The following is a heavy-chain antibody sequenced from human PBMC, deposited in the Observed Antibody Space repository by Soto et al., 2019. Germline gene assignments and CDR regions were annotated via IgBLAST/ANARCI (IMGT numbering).Heavy chain of an antibody. Sequence: QLQLQESGPGLVKPSETLSLTCTVSGGSITSNAYYWGWIRQPPGKGLEWLGSIYYSGSASYNPSLKSRVTMSVDTSKNQFSLKLSSVTAADTAVYYCARRPKRGSYSWCFDYWGQGTLVTVSS. CDR3: ARRPKRGSYSWCFDY. CDR1: GGSITSNAYY. CDR2: IYYSGSA. J-gene: IGHJ4*02. D-gene: IGHD1-26*01. V-gene: IGHV4-39*01.